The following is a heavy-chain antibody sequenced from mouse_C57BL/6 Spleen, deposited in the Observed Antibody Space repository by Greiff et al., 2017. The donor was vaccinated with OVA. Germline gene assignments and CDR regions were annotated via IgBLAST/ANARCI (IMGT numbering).Heavy chain of an antibody. D-gene: IGHD3-1*01. J-gene: IGHJ4*01. Sequence: VKLQESGAELVRPGTSVKVSCKASGYAFTNYLIEWVKQRPGQGLEWIGVINPGSGGTNYNEKFKGKATLTADKSSSTAYMQLSSLTSEDSAVYFCARGGLRGGDYAMDYWGQGTSVTVSS. CDR3: ARGGLRGGDYAMDY. V-gene: IGHV1-54*01. CDR2: INPGSGGT. CDR1: GYAFTNYL.